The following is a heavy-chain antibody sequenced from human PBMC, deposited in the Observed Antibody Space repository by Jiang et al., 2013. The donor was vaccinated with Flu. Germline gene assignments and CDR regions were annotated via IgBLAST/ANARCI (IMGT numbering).Heavy chain of an antibody. V-gene: IGHV3-48*03. CDR1: IHFSSYE. Sequence: QLVEVWGRALVRASEGPVETLLCSLWIHFSSYEMNWVRQAPGRGVEWVSYISSSGSTIYYADSVKGRFTISRDNAKNSLYLQMNSLRAEDTAVYYCARDQILYYYDSSGYDAFDIWGQGTMVTVSS. J-gene: IGHJ3*02. CDR2: ISSSGSTI. CDR3: ARDQILYYYDSSGYDAFDI. D-gene: IGHD3-22*01.